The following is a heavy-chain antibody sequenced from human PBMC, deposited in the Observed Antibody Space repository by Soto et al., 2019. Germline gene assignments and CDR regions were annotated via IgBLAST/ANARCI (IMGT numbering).Heavy chain of an antibody. D-gene: IGHD6-19*01. J-gene: IGHJ4*02. CDR2: ISGSGGST. CDR3: AKGETVAGTVEAFDY. Sequence: EVPLLESGGGLVQPGGSLRLSCAASGFTFSSYAMSWVRQAPGKGLEWVSAISGSGGSTYYADSVKGRFTISRDNSKNTLYLQMNSLRAEDTAVYYCAKGETVAGTVEAFDYWGQGTLVTVSS. CDR1: GFTFSSYA. V-gene: IGHV3-23*01.